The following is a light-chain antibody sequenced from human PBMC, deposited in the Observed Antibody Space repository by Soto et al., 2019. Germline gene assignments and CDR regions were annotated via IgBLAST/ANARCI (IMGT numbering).Light chain of an antibody. CDR3: QQYYSTPYT. Sequence: DIVMTQSPDSLAVSLGERATINCKSSQSLLDRSNNKDSLVWYQQKPGQPPKLLIYWASSRESGVPDRFIGSGSGADFTLTITSLQAEDVALYYCQQYYSTPYTFGQGTKLEIK. J-gene: IGKJ2*01. CDR1: QSLLDRSNNKDS. CDR2: WAS. V-gene: IGKV4-1*01.